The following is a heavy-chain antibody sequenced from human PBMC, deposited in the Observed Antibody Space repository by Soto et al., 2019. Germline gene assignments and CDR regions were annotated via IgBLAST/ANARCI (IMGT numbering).Heavy chain of an antibody. CDR3: ATAHDDYVWGSYTSHYYYGMDV. CDR2: ISYDGSNK. Sequence: QVQLVESGGGVVQPGRSLRLSCAASGFTFSSYGMHWVRQAPGKGLEWVAVISYDGSNKYYADSVKGRFTISRDNSKNTRYLQMNSLRAEDTAVYYCATAHDDYVWGSYTSHYYYGMDVWGQGTTVTVSS. J-gene: IGHJ6*02. CDR1: GFTFSSYG. D-gene: IGHD3-16*01. V-gene: IGHV3-30*03.